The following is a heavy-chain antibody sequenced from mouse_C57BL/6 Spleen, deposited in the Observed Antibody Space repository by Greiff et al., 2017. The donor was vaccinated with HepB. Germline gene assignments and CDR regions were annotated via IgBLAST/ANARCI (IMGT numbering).Heavy chain of an antibody. CDR1: GFSLTSYG. D-gene: IGHD2-10*01. CDR2: IWSDGST. Sequence: VQLKESGPGLVVPSQSLSITCTVSGFSLTSYGVHWVRQPPGKGLEWLVVIWSDGSTTYNSALKSRLSISKDNSKSQVFLKMNSRQTDDTAMHYCAITYYGNFYAMDYWGQGTSVTVSS. CDR3: AITYYGNFYAMDY. V-gene: IGHV2-6*03. J-gene: IGHJ4*01.